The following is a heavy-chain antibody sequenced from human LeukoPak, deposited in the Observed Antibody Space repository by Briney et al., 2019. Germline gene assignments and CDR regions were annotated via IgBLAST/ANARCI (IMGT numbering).Heavy chain of an antibody. V-gene: IGHV5-51*01. D-gene: IGHD3-10*01. J-gene: IGHJ4*02. CDR2: IYPGDSDT. CDR1: GYSFTSYW. CDR3: ARGGFGELELREYYFDY. Sequence: GESLQISCKGSGYSFTSYWIGWVRQMPGKGLEWMGIIYPGDSDTRYSPSFQGQVTISADKSISTAYLQWSSLKASDTAMYYCARGGFGELELREYYFDYWGQGTLVTVSS.